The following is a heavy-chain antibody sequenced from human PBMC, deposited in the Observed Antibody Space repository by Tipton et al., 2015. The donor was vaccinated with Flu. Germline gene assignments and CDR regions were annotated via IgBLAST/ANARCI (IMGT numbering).Heavy chain of an antibody. CDR3: ARRGPGGRSFDI. V-gene: IGHV4-59*08. D-gene: IGHD2-8*02. J-gene: IGHJ3*02. CDR2: ISYTGST. Sequence: TLSLTCTVSSGSISSDYWSWIRQPPGKGLEWIAYISYTGSTNYNPSLKSRVTISIDTSKNQLSLKLTSVTAADTAVYYCARRGPGGRSFDIWGQGTMVTVSS. CDR1: SGSISSDY.